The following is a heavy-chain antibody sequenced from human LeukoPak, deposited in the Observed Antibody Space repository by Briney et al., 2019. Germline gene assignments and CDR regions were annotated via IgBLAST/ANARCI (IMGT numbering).Heavy chain of an antibody. V-gene: IGHV3-30-3*01. D-gene: IGHD5-18*01. Sequence: PGGSLRLSCAASGFIFSSYAMHWVRQAPGRGLEWVAVISFDGGYKFYVDSVKGRFTISRDNSKNTLYLQMNSLRAEDTAVYYCAAQLWLRDYYFDYWGQGTPVTVSS. CDR2: ISFDGGYK. CDR1: GFIFSSYA. CDR3: AAQLWLRDYYFDY. J-gene: IGHJ4*02.